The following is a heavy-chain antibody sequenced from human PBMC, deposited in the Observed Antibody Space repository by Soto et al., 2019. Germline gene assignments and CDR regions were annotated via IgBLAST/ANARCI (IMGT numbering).Heavy chain of an antibody. D-gene: IGHD4-4*01. V-gene: IGHV4-39*01. CDR3: ARPHDDYSNYEARNWFDP. Sequence: ETLSLTCTVSGGSISSSSYYWGWIRQPPGKGLEWIGSIYYSGSTYYNPSLKSRVTISVDTSKNQFSLKLSSVTAADTAVYYCARPHDDYSNYEARNWFDPWGQGTLVTVSS. CDR2: IYYSGST. J-gene: IGHJ5*02. CDR1: GGSISSSSYY.